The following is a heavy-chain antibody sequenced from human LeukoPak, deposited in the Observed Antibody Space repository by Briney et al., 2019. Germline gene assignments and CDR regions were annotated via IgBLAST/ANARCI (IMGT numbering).Heavy chain of an antibody. CDR2: ISGSGDST. CDR1: GFTFSSYA. D-gene: IGHD3-22*01. J-gene: IGHJ4*02. V-gene: IGHV3-23*01. Sequence: GGSLRLSCAASGFTFSSYATNWVRQAPGKGLEWVSAISGSGDSTYYADSVKGRFTISRDNSKNTLYLQMSSLRAEDTAIYYCAKEVYDSSGYYDYWGQGTLVTVSS. CDR3: AKEVYDSSGYYDY.